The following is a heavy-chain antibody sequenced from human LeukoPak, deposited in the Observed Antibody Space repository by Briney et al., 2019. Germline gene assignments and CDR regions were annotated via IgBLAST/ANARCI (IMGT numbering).Heavy chain of an antibody. CDR1: GYTFTSYG. V-gene: IGHV1-18*01. CDR3: ATSLPNYYGSGSYYPPPYFDY. J-gene: IGHJ4*02. CDR2: ISAYNGST. Sequence: GASVKVSCKASGYTFTSYGISWVRQAPGQGLEWMGWISAYNGSTNYAQKLQGRVTMTTDTSTSTAYMELRSLRSDDTAVYYCATSLPNYYGSGSYYPPPYFDYWGQGTLVTVSS. D-gene: IGHD3-10*01.